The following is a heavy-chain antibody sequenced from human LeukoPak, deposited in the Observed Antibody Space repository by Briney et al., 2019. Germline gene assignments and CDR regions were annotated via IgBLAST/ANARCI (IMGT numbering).Heavy chain of an antibody. V-gene: IGHV4-34*01. Sequence: SETLSLTCAVYGGSFSGYYWSWIRQPPGKGLEWIGEINHSGSTNYNPSLKSRVTISVDTSKNQFSLKLSSVTAADTAVYYCARDKWGYYDSSGYPYYYYYYMDVWGKGTTVTISS. D-gene: IGHD3-22*01. CDR3: ARDKWGYYDSSGYPYYYYYYMDV. CDR2: INHSGST. J-gene: IGHJ6*03. CDR1: GGSFSGYY.